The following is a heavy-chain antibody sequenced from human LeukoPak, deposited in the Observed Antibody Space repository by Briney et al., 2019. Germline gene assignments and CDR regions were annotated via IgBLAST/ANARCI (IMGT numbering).Heavy chain of an antibody. J-gene: IGHJ4*02. CDR1: GGSFSGYY. CDR3: ARGTRYYYDSSGQADYFDY. Sequence: SETLSLTCAVYGGSFSGYYWSWIRQPPGKGLEWIGEINHSGSTNYNPSLKSRVTISVDTSKNQFSLKLSSVTAAGTAVYYCARGTRYYYDSSGQADYFDYWGQGTLVTVSS. CDR2: INHSGST. D-gene: IGHD3-22*01. V-gene: IGHV4-34*01.